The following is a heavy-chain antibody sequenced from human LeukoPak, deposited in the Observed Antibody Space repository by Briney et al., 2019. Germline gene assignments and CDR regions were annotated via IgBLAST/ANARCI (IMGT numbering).Heavy chain of an antibody. J-gene: IGHJ5*02. V-gene: IGHV1-8*03. CDR3: ATLHYDFWSGYFDP. CDR1: GGTFNNSA. Sequence: VASVKVSCKTSGGTFNNSAISWVRQATGQGLEWMGWMNPNSGNTGYAQKFQGRVTITRNTSISTAYMELSSLRSEDTAVYYCATLHYDFWSGYFDPWGQGTLVTVSS. D-gene: IGHD3-3*01. CDR2: MNPNSGNT.